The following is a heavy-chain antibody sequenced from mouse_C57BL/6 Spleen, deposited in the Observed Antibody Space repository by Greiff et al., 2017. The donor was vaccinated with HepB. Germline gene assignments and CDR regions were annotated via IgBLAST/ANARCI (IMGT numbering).Heavy chain of an antibody. CDR1: GYAFSSSW. Sequence: QVQLQQSGPELVKPGASVKISCKASGYAFSSSWMNWVKQRPGKGLEWIGRIYPGDGDTNYNGKFKGKATLSADKSSSTAYMQLSSLTSEDSAVYFCARSAHYSNYGFAYWGQGTLVTVSA. CDR2: IYPGDGDT. J-gene: IGHJ3*01. D-gene: IGHD2-5*01. V-gene: IGHV1-82*01. CDR3: ARSAHYSNYGFAY.